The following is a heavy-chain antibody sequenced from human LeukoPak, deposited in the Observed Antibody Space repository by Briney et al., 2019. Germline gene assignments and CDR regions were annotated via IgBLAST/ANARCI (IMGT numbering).Heavy chain of an antibody. CDR1: GGSISSSSYY. Sequence: PSETLSLTCTVSGGSISSSSYYWGWMRQPPGKGLEWVGSITYSGTTYYNPSLKSRVTISVDTSKSQFSLKLTSVTAADTAVYYCAPAYIWGSFRTFNYWGQGTLVTVSS. V-gene: IGHV4-39*01. D-gene: IGHD3-16*02. J-gene: IGHJ4*02. CDR3: APAYIWGSFRTFNY. CDR2: ITYSGTT.